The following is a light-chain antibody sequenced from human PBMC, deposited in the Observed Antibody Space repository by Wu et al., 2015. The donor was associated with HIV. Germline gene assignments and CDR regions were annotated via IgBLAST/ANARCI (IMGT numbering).Light chain of an antibody. J-gene: IGKJ2*01. CDR3: QQYNSSPQT. CDR2: GAS. CDR1: QSVSKSY. V-gene: IGKV3-20*01. Sequence: EIVLTQSPGTLSLSPGERATLSCRASQSVSKSYLAWYQQKPGQAPRLLIYGASTRATGIPDRFSGSGSGTDFTLTISGLEPEDFAVYYCQQYNSSPQTFGQGTKLEIK.